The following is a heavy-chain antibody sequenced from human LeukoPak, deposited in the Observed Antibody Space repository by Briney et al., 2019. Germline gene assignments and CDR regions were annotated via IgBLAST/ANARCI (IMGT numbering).Heavy chain of an antibody. CDR1: GGSISSYY. CDR3: ARAYYDSSGVYYYYGMDV. Sequence: PSETLSLTCTVSGGSISSYYWSWIRQPPGTGLEWIGYIYYSGSTNYNPSLKSRVTISVDTSKNQFSLKLSSVTAADTAVYYCARAYYDSSGVYYYYGMDVWGQGTTVTVSS. CDR2: IYYSGST. V-gene: IGHV4-59*01. D-gene: IGHD3-22*01. J-gene: IGHJ6*02.